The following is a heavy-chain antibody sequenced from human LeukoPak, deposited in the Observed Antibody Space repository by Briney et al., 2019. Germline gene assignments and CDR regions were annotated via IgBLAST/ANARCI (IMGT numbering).Heavy chain of an antibody. J-gene: IGHJ4*02. CDR3: ARWYGDYPSYCRDS. CDR2: IWNDGSKK. CDR1: GYSLSNNG. D-gene: IGHD4-17*01. Sequence: QSGGSLRLSCAASGYSLSNNGMHWVRQAPGKGLEWVAVIWNDGSKKYYADSVKGRFTISSDSSKNTVYLQLNSLRVEDTAGYYCARWYGDYPSYCRDSWCQGTLVTVTS. V-gene: IGHV3-33*01.